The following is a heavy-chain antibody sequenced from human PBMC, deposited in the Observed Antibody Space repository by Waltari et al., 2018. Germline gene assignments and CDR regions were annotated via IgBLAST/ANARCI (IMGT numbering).Heavy chain of an antibody. J-gene: IGHJ5*02. V-gene: IGHV4-59*08. D-gene: IGHD4-4*01. CDR2: IYYSGST. CDR1: GFTFTVYG. Sequence: VQLVASGGGLVKPGGSLSISCAAPGFTFTVYGRSWAPQAPGKGLEWIGYIYYSGSTNYNPSLKSRVTISVDTSKNQFSLKLSSVTAADTAVYYCARHYSNYDGGFDPWGQGTLVTVSS. CDR3: ARHYSNYDGGFDP.